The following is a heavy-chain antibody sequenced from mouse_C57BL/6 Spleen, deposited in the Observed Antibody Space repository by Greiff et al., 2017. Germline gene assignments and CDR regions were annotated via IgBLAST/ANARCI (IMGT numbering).Heavy chain of an antibody. J-gene: IGHJ1*03. D-gene: IGHD1-1*01. CDR1: GYTFTSYW. Sequence: VQLQQPGAELVKPGASVKLSCKASGYTFTSYWMHWVKQRPGQGLEWIGMIHPNSGSTNYNEKFKSKATLTVDNSSSTAYMQLSSLTSEDSAVYYCAREESLITTVVAGYFDVWGTGTTVTVSS. CDR2: IHPNSGST. CDR3: AREESLITTVVAGYFDV. V-gene: IGHV1-64*01.